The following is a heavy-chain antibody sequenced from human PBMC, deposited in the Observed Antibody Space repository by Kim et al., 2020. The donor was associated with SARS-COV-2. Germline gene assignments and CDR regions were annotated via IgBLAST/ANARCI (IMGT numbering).Heavy chain of an antibody. D-gene: IGHD3-16*01. J-gene: IGHJ4*02. CDR3: ARDLISEDVWLAYRTYYFDS. Sequence: SETLSLICDVSGASVSDYYWAWIRQPAGKGLEWIGHIYTSGNTNSNASLQSRVTMSVDTSKNQLSLRLTSVTAADTAVYYCARDLISEDVWLAYRTYYFDSWGQGALVTVSS. CDR1: GASVSDYY. CDR2: IYTSGNT. V-gene: IGHV4-4*07.